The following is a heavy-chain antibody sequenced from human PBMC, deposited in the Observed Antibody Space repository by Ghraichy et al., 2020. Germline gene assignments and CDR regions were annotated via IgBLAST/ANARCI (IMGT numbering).Heavy chain of an antibody. CDR3: TRDRLDVDTAAWEGYYYYYMDV. V-gene: IGHV3-49*03. CDR1: GFTFGDYA. Sequence: GGSLRLSCTASGFTFGDYAMSWFRQAPGKGLEWVGFIRSKAYGGTTEYAASVKGRFTISRDDSKSIAYLQMNSLKTEDTAVYYCTRDRLDVDTAAWEGYYYYYMDVWGKGTTVTVSS. CDR2: IRSKAYGGTT. D-gene: IGHD5-18*01. J-gene: IGHJ6*03.